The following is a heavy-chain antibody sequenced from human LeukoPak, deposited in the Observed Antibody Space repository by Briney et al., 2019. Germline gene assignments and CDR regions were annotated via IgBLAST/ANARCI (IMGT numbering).Heavy chain of an antibody. CDR1: GYTFSNYD. V-gene: IGHV1-46*01. CDR2: INPSGGI. Sequence: PRASVKVSCKASGYTFSNYDMNWVRQAPGQGLEWMGMINPSGGISYAQKFQGRVTMTRDMSTNTVYMELSSLRSEDTAVYYCAAGGAGYSSGWDAFDIWGQGTMVTVSS. D-gene: IGHD6-19*01. CDR3: AAGGAGYSSGWDAFDI. J-gene: IGHJ3*02.